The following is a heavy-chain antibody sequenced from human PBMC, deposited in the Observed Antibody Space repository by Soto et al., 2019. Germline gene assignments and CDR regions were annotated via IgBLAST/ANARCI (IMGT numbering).Heavy chain of an antibody. J-gene: IGHJ4*02. Sequence: SETLSLTCTVSGGSISSGGYYWSWIRQHPGKSLEWIGYIYYSGSTYYNPSLKTRVTISVDTPKNQFSLKLSSVTAADTAVYYCASRVKRITIFGVVKSAHFDYWGQGTLVTVSS. V-gene: IGHV4-31*03. D-gene: IGHD3-3*01. CDR3: ASRVKRITIFGVVKSAHFDY. CDR1: GGSISSGGYY. CDR2: IYYSGST.